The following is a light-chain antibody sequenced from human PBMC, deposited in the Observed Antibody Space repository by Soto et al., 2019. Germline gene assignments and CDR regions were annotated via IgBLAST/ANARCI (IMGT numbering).Light chain of an antibody. J-gene: IGKJ4*01. CDR1: QSISSW. CDR3: QQYDRYSVT. Sequence: DSQMTQSPSTLPASVGDRVTITCRASQSISSWLAWYQQKPGKAPKLLIYKASLLQSGVPSRFSGSGSGTECTLTISSLQPEDFATYYCQQYDRYSVTFGGGTKVEVK. V-gene: IGKV1-5*03. CDR2: KAS.